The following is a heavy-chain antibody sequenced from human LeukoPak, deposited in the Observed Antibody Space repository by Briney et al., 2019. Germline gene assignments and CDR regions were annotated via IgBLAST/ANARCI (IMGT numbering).Heavy chain of an antibody. CDR2: IYYSGST. V-gene: IGHV4-39*07. D-gene: IGHD6-19*01. CDR1: GGSISSTIYY. Sequence: SETLSLTCTVSGGSISSTIYYWGWIRQPPGKGLECIGSIYYSGSTYYNPSLKSRATISVDTSKNQFFLKLSPMTAADTAVYYCARILYSSNIDYWGQGTLVTVSS. CDR3: ARILYSSNIDY. J-gene: IGHJ4*01.